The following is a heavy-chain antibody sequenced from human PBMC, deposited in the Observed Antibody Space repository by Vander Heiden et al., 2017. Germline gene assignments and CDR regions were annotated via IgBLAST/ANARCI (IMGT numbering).Heavy chain of an antibody. CDR1: GLSFSSFA. CDR3: AKHQMGDYDFWSGYYAPPFDY. CDR2: ISVGGRST. Sequence: EVQLLESGGGVVQPGGSHRLPCAAPGLSFSSFAMSWVRQAPGKGLQWVSAISVGGRSTYYADSVNGRFTISRDNSNNTLYLQMNSLRAEDTAVYYCAKHQMGDYDFWSGYYAPPFDYWGQGTLVTVSS. J-gene: IGHJ4*02. D-gene: IGHD3-3*01. V-gene: IGHV3-23*01.